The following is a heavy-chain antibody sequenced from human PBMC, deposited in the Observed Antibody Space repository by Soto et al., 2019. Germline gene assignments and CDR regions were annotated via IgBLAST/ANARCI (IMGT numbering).Heavy chain of an antibody. D-gene: IGHD3-16*01. V-gene: IGHV1-46*03. CDR3: AREMYTTRGSPFDY. CDR1: GYPFTSYY. CDR2: INPSSGST. J-gene: IGHJ4*02. Sequence: QVQLVQSGAEVKKPGASVKVSCKASGYPFTSYYVHWVRQAPGQGLEWMGFINPSSGSTSYAQKFQGRVTMTRDTSTSTVYMEVSSLRSDDTAVYYCAREMYTTRGSPFDYWGQRTLVTVSS.